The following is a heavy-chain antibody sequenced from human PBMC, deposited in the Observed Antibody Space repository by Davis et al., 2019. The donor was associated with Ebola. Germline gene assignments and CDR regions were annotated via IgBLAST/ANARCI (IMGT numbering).Heavy chain of an antibody. CDR2: INPRYGST. Sequence: AASVKVSCKAIGYSPTSFYMHWVRQAPGQGLEWVGLINPRYGSTTYAQKFQLRVTMTSDTSTSTVYMELSDLTSDDTAMYYCASLRRTITGMDDAFDIWGQGTMVTVSS. CDR3: ASLRRTITGMDDAFDI. J-gene: IGHJ3*02. D-gene: IGHD2-8*02. V-gene: IGHV1-46*01. CDR1: GYSPTSFY.